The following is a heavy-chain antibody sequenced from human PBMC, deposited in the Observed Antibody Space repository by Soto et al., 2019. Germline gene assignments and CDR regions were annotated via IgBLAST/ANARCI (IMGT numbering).Heavy chain of an antibody. V-gene: IGHV1-69*06. D-gene: IGHD4-17*01. J-gene: IGHJ4*02. CDR2: IIPIFGTA. CDR3: ASGFHDYGGNSIDY. CDR1: GGTFSSYA. Sequence: SVKVSCKASGGTFSSYAISWVRQAPGQGLEWMGGIIPIFGTANYAQKFQGRVTITADKSTSTAYMELSRLRSEDTAVYYCASGFHDYGGNSIDYWGQGTLVTVSS.